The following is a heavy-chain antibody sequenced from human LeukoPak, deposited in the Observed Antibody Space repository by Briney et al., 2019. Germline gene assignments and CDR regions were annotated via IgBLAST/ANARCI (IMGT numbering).Heavy chain of an antibody. CDR3: ARHAPGGGDYGDNFDY. V-gene: IGHV4-59*08. D-gene: IGHD4-17*01. CDR2: IYYSGST. J-gene: IGHJ4*02. CDR1: GGSISSYY. Sequence: PSETLSLTCTVSGGSISSYYWSWIRQPPGKGLEWIGYIYYSGSTNYNPSLKSRVTISVDTSKNQFSLKLSSVTAADTAVYYCARHAPGGGDYGDNFDYWGQGTLVTVSS.